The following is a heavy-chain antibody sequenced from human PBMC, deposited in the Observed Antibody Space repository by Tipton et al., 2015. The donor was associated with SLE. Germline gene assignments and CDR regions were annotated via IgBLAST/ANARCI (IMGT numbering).Heavy chain of an antibody. CDR3: ARDKKAPSYYYYYMDV. CDR2: IYYSGQT. CDR1: GGSMSSYY. V-gene: IGHV4-59*01. J-gene: IGHJ6*03. Sequence: TLSLTCSVSGGSMSSYYWSWIRQPPGKGLEWIGYIYYSGQTNYNPSLNSRVTISIDTSKNQFSLKLSSVTAADTAVYYCARDKKAPSYYYYYMDVWGKGTTVTVSS.